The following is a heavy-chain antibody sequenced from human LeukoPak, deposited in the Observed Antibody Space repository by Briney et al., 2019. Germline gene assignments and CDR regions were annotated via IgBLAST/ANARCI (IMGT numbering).Heavy chain of an antibody. V-gene: IGHV4-59*01. J-gene: IGHJ5*02. D-gene: IGHD6-13*01. CDR1: GGSISRDY. CDR3: ARSLAAAGKSNWFDP. CDR2: IYYSGST. Sequence: SETLSLTCTVSGGSISRDYWSWIRQPPGKGLEWIGYIYYSGSTNYNPSLKSRVTISVDTSKNQFSLKLSSVTAADTAVYYCARSLAAAGKSNWFDPWGQGTLVTVSP.